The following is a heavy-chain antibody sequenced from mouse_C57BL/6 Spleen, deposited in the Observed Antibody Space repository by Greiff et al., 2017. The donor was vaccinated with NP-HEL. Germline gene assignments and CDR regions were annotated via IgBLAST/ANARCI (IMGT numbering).Heavy chain of an antibody. CDR1: GYAFSSSW. CDR3: ARSSTVVASEGYFDY. CDR2: IYPGDGDT. J-gene: IGHJ2*01. V-gene: IGHV1-82*01. D-gene: IGHD1-1*01. Sequence: QVQLQQSGPELVKPGASVKISCKASGYAFSSSWMNWVKQRPGKGLEWIGRIYPGDGDTNYNGKFKGKATLTADKSSSTAYMQLSSLTSEDSAVYFCARSSTVVASEGYFDYWGQGTTLTVSS.